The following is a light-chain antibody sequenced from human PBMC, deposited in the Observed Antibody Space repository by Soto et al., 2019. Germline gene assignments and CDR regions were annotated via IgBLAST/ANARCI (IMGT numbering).Light chain of an antibody. Sequence: QSALTQPASVSGSPGQSITISCTGTSSDVGGYNYVSWYQQHPGKAPKLMIYDVSNRPSGVSNRFSGSKSCNTASLTISGLQPEDEADYYCSSDTSTYTLVFGGGTKLTVL. CDR3: SSDTSTYTLV. CDR2: DVS. CDR1: SSDVGGYNY. V-gene: IGLV2-14*01. J-gene: IGLJ2*01.